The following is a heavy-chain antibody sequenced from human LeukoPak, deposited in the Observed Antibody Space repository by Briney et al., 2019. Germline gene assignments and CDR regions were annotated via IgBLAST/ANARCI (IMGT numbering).Heavy chain of an antibody. Sequence: SETLSLTCAVYGGSFSGYYWSWIRQPPGKGLEWIGEINHSGSTNYNPSLKSRVTISVDTSKNQFSLKLSSVTAADTAVYYCARTKKRYFDLWGRGTLVTGSS. V-gene: IGHV4-34*01. CDR3: ARTKKRYFDL. CDR1: GGSFSGYY. J-gene: IGHJ2*01. CDR2: INHSGST.